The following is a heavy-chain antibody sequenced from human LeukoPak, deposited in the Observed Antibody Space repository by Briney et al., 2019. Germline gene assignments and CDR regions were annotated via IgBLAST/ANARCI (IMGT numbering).Heavy chain of an antibody. CDR2: ISGSGGST. D-gene: IGHD3-22*01. CDR1: GFTFSSYA. Sequence: GGSLRLSCAASGFTFSSYAMSWVRQAPGKGLEWVSAISGSGGSTYYADSVKGRFAISRDNSKNTLYLQMNSLRAEDTAVYYCAKLTLYDSSGYYDDYWGQGTLVTVSS. V-gene: IGHV3-23*01. J-gene: IGHJ4*02. CDR3: AKLTLYDSSGYYDDY.